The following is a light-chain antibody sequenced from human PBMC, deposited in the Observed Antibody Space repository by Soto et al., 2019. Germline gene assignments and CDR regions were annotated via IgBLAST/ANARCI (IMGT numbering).Light chain of an antibody. Sequence: QSALTQPPSASGSPGQSVTISCTGSSSDVGGYNYVSWYQQHPGKAPKLIIYEVIKRPSGVPDRFSGSKSGNTASLTVSGLHAEDEADYYCQSYDRSLSGSVFGGGTKVTVL. CDR3: QSYDRSLSGSV. J-gene: IGLJ3*02. V-gene: IGLV2-8*01. CDR2: EVI. CDR1: SSDVGGYNY.